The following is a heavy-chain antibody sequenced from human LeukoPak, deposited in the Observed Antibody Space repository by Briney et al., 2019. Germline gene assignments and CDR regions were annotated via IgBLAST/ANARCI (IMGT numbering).Heavy chain of an antibody. D-gene: IGHD6-13*01. CDR3: ASIAAHSLSEYNVFDY. J-gene: IGHJ4*02. CDR1: GYTFTGYY. CDR2: INPNSGGT. V-gene: IGHV1-2*02. Sequence: ASVKVSCKASGYTFTGYYMHWVRQAPGQGLEWMGWINPNSGGTNYAQKFQGRVTMTRDTSISTAYMELSRLRSDDTAVYYCASIAAHSLSEYNVFDYWGQGTLVTVSS.